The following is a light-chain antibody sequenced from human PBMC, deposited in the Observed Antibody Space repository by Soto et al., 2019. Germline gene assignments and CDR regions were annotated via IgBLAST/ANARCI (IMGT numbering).Light chain of an antibody. CDR3: SSYEGSHTR. J-gene: IGLJ1*01. CDR1: SSDVGGYNL. CDR2: EVS. Sequence: QSALTQPPSASGSPGQSVTISCTGTSSDVGGYNLVSWYQQHPGKAPKLMIYEVSKRPSGVPDRFSGSKSGNTASLTVSGLQAEDEADYYCSSYEGSHTRFGTGTKLTVL. V-gene: IGLV2-8*01.